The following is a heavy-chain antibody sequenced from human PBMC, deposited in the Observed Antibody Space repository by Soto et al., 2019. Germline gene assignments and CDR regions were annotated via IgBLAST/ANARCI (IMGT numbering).Heavy chain of an antibody. CDR1: GFTFSSYS. Sequence: GGSLRLSCAASGFTFSSYSMNWVRQAPGKGLEWVSYISSSSSTIYYADSVKGRFTISRDNAKNSLYLQMNSLRDEDTAVYYCARDNDSSGYRYYFDYWGQGTLVTVSS. CDR3: ARDNDSSGYRYYFDY. V-gene: IGHV3-48*02. D-gene: IGHD3-22*01. J-gene: IGHJ4*02. CDR2: ISSSSSTI.